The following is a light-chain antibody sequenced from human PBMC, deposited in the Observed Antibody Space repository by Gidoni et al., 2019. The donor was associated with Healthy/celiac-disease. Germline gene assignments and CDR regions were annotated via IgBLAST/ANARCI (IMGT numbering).Light chain of an antibody. J-gene: IGLJ2*01. CDR1: SSDVGGYNH. V-gene: IGLV2-14*01. CDR3: SSYTSSRPVV. CDR2: DVS. Sequence: QSALTQPASVSGSPGQSITISCTGTSSDVGGYNHVSWYQQHPGKAPKLMIYDVSNRPSGVSNRFSGSKSGNTASLTISGLQAEDEADYYCSSYTSSRPVVFGGGTKLTVL.